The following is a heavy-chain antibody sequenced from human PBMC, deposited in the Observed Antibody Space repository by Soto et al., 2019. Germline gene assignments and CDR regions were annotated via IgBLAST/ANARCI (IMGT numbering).Heavy chain of an antibody. Sequence: TSETLSLTCAVYGDSFSDYHWSWIRQPPGKGLEWIGEIIHIARTYYNPSLKSRVTISVDTSNNQFSLKLYSVTAADTALYYCARGSDYAKTGYWGQGTLVTVSS. CDR2: IIHIART. CDR3: ARGSDYAKTGY. D-gene: IGHD4-17*01. CDR1: GDSFSDYH. J-gene: IGHJ4*02. V-gene: IGHV4-34*12.